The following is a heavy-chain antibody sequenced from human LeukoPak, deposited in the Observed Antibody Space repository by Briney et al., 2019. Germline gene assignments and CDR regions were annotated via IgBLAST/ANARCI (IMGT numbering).Heavy chain of an antibody. J-gene: IGHJ5*02. D-gene: IGHD1-7*01. V-gene: IGHV4-59*01. CDR1: AGSISNYY. CDR2: IYYSGST. Sequence: SETLSLTCTVAAGSISNYYCSWIRQPPGPGLEWLEYIYYSGSTNYNPSLKSRVTISVGTSKNQFSLKLSSVTAADTAVYYCARGVFPGNSRKNYFDPWGQGTLVTVPS. CDR3: ARGVFPGNSRKNYFDP.